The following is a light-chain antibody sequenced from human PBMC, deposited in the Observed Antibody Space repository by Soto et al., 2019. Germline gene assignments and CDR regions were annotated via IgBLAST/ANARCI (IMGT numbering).Light chain of an antibody. J-gene: IGKJ3*01. Sequence: IVMTQSPLSLPVTPGEPASISCRSSQSLLHSDGYNYLDWYLQKPGQSPQLLIYLGSSRASGVPDRFSGSGSGTDFTLKISRVEAEGVGIYYCMQALQTPQVTFGPGTKVDIK. CDR1: QSLLHSDGYNY. V-gene: IGKV2-28*01. CDR3: MQALQTPQVT. CDR2: LGS.